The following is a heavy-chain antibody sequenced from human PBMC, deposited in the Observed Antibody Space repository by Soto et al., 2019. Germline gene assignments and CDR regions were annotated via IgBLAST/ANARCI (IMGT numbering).Heavy chain of an antibody. D-gene: IGHD3-22*01. J-gene: IGHJ4*02. CDR2: ISSAGGST. CDR1: EFTFSTYA. CDR3: AKIYGSSAYYPDY. V-gene: IGHV3-23*01. Sequence: PGGSLRLSCAASEFTFSTYAMSWLRQAPGRGLEWVSAISSAGGSTYYADSVKGRFTISRDNSKSTLYLQMNSLRAEDTAVYYCAKIYGSSAYYPDYWGQGTLVTVSS.